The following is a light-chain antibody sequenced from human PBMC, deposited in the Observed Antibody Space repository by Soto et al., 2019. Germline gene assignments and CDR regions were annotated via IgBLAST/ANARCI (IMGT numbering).Light chain of an antibody. CDR2: DAS. V-gene: IGKV1-5*01. CDR3: QQYNSYPWT. Sequence: DIQMTQSPSTQSASVGDRVTITCRASQSISSWLAWYQQKPGKAPRLLIYDASSLESGVPSRFSGSGPGTEFTLTISSLQPDDSATYYCQQYNSYPWTFGQGTKVDIK. J-gene: IGKJ1*01. CDR1: QSISSW.